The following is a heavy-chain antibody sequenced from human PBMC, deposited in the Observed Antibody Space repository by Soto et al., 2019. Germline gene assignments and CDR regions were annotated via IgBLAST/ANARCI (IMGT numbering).Heavy chain of an antibody. CDR2: INAGNGNT. CDR1: GYTFTSYA. D-gene: IGHD6-13*01. Sequence: ASVKVSCKASGYTFTSYARHWVRQAPGQRLEWMGWINAGNGNTKYSQKFQGRVTITRDTSASTAYMELSSLRSEDTAVYYCARDSPAAGTFDYWGQGTLVTVSS. CDR3: ARDSPAAGTFDY. J-gene: IGHJ4*02. V-gene: IGHV1-3*01.